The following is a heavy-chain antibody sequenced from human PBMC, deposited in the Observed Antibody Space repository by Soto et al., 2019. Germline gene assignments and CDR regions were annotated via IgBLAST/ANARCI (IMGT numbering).Heavy chain of an antibody. D-gene: IGHD4-4*01. CDR1: GGTFSSYT. CDR3: ARIPLCPLTTGLGGSCIFTGFDY. CDR2: IIPILGIA. J-gene: IGHJ4*02. Sequence: ASVKVSCKASGGTFSSYTISWVRQAPGQGLEWMGRIIPILGIANYAQKFQGRVTITADKSTSTAYMELSSLRSEDTAVYYCARIPLCPLTTGLGGSCIFTGFDYWGKETLATVPS. V-gene: IGHV1-69*02.